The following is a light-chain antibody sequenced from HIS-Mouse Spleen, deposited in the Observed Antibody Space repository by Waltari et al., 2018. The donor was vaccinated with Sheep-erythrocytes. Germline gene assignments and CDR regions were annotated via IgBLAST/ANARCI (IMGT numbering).Light chain of an antibody. V-gene: IGLV2-8*01. Sequence: QSALPQPPSASGSPGPSVPIPCTETSSDVGGYTYLSWYQQHPGKAPKLMIYEVSKRPSGVPDRFSGSKSGNTASLTVSGLQAEDEADYYCSSYAGSNNWVFGGGTKLTVL. CDR2: EVS. J-gene: IGLJ3*02. CDR1: SSDVGGYTY. CDR3: SSYAGSNNWV.